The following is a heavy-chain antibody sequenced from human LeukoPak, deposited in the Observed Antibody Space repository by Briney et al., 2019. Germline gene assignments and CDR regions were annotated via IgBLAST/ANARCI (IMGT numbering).Heavy chain of an antibody. Sequence: SVEVSCKASGGTFSSYAISWVRQAPGQGLEWMGRIIPILGIANYAQKFQGRVTITADKSTSTAYMELRSLRSDDTAVYYCARDLTRSYYDSSGYYYGYWGQGTLVTVSS. D-gene: IGHD3-22*01. CDR2: IIPILGIA. CDR3: ARDLTRSYYDSSGYYYGY. V-gene: IGHV1-69*04. CDR1: GGTFSSYA. J-gene: IGHJ4*02.